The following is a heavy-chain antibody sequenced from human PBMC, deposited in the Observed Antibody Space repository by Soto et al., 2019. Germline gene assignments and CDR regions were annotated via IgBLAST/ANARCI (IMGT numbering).Heavy chain of an antibody. Sequence: SLKISCKGSGYSFTSYWIGWARQMPGKGLEWMGIIYPGDSDTRYSPSFQGQVTISADKSISTAYLQWSSLKASDTAMYYCARHYDILTGSLYYYYGMDVWGQGTTVTVSS. CDR3: ARHYDILTGSLYYYYGMDV. J-gene: IGHJ6*02. D-gene: IGHD3-9*01. V-gene: IGHV5-51*01. CDR1: GYSFTSYW. CDR2: IYPGDSDT.